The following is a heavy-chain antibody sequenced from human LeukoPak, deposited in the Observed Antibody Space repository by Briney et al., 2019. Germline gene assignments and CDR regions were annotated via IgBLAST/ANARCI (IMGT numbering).Heavy chain of an antibody. CDR3: ARGMDSSGYYSYYYYYMDV. D-gene: IGHD3-22*01. Sequence: SETLSLTCTVSGGSISSHYWSWIRQPPGKGLEWIGYNYYSGSTNYNPSLKSRVTISVDTSKNQFSLKLSSVTAADTAVYYCARGMDSSGYYSYYYYYMDVWGKGTTVTVSS. CDR1: GGSISSHY. J-gene: IGHJ6*03. V-gene: IGHV4-59*11. CDR2: NYYSGST.